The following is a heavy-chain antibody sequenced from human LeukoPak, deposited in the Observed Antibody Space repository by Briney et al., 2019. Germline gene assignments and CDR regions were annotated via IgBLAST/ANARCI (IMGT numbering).Heavy chain of an antibody. V-gene: IGHV4-59*11. Sequence: SETLSLTCTVSGGSISSHYWSWIRQPPGKGLEWIGYICYSGSTNYNPSLKSRVTISVDTSKNQFSLKLSSVTAADTAVYYCARDCSGGSCYLTDHDAFDIWGQGTMVTVSS. J-gene: IGHJ3*02. CDR3: ARDCSGGSCYLTDHDAFDI. CDR1: GGSISSHY. CDR2: ICYSGST. D-gene: IGHD2-15*01.